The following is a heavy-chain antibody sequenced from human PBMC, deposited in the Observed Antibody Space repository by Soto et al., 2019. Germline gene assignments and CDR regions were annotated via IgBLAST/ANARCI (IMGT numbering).Heavy chain of an antibody. J-gene: IGHJ3*02. CDR3: AMSIGSGYGEDSLDI. CDR2: IYYSGST. Sequence: QVQLQESGPVLVKPSKTLSLTCTVAGGYISSGGYYWSWIRHHHGKGLEWIGYIYYSGSTYYNPSLKSRVNISVDTSKNQFSLKLSSVTAADTAVYYCAMSIGSGYGEDSLDIWGKGTMVTVSS. V-gene: IGHV4-31*03. D-gene: IGHD5-12*01. CDR1: GGYISSGGYY.